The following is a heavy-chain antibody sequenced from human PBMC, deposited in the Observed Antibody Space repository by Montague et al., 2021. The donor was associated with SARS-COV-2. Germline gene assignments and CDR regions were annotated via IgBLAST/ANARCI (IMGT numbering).Heavy chain of an antibody. D-gene: IGHD6-19*01. V-gene: IGHV3-21*01. CDR1: GFTFSSYS. J-gene: IGHJ4*02. CDR3: ARDRDSSGWFDY. Sequence: SLRLSCAASGFTFSSYSMNWVRQAPGKGLEWVSSISSSSSYIYYSYSVKGLFTISRDNAKNSLYLQMNSLRAEDTAVYYCARDRDSSGWFDYWGQGTLVTVSS. CDR2: ISSSSSYI.